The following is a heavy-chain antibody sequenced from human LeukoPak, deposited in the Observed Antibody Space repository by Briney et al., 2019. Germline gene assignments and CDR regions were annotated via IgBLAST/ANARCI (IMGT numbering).Heavy chain of an antibody. Sequence: GGSLRLSCAASGFTFSSYWMSWVRQAPGKGLEWVANIKQDGSEKYYVDSVKGRFTISRDNAKNSLYLQMNSLRAEDTAVYYCARVPTIFGVVTGGAFDIWGQGTMVTVSS. J-gene: IGHJ3*02. CDR1: GFTFSSYW. D-gene: IGHD3-3*01. V-gene: IGHV3-7*01. CDR3: ARVPTIFGVVTGGAFDI. CDR2: IKQDGSEK.